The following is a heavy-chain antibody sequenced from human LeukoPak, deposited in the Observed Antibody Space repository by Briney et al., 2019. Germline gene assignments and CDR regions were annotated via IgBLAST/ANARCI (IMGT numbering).Heavy chain of an antibody. CDR3: ARDAGRRSS. CDR1: GFTFSSYA. J-gene: IGHJ5*02. CDR2: ITGSGSNT. V-gene: IGHV3-23*01. Sequence: GGSLRLSCAASGFTFSSYAMTWVRQAPGKGLEWVSAITGSGSNTYYPDSVKGRFTISRDNAKNSLYLQMNSLRAEDTAVYYCARDAGRRSSWGQGTLVTVSS.